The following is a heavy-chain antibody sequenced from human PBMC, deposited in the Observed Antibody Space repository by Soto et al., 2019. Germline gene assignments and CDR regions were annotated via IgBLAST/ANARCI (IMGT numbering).Heavy chain of an antibody. CDR2: ISGSGGST. CDR1: VVRVKRYA. Sequence: WGSIRLACAVCVVRVKRYAMSWVRPAPGKGLEWVSAISGSGGSTYYADSVKGRFTISRDNSKNTLYLQMNSLRAEDTAVYYCAKDPNYGGNSDYWGQGTLVTFSS. D-gene: IGHD1-7*01. V-gene: IGHV3-23*01. J-gene: IGHJ4*02. CDR3: AKDPNYGGNSDY.